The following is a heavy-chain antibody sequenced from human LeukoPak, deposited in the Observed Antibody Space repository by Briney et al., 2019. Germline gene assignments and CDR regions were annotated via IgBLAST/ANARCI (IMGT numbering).Heavy chain of an antibody. CDR1: GFTFSAYW. Sequence: GGSLRLSCAASGFTFSAYWIHWVRQPPGKGLVWVSVINTDGSVTRYADSVKGRFTISRDNVKNTLYLQMNSLRAEDTAVYYCAGPSFDASAMGFDPWGQGTLSPSPQ. J-gene: IGHJ5*02. D-gene: IGHD3-10*01. V-gene: IGHV3-74*01. CDR3: AGPSFDASAMGFDP. CDR2: INTDGSVT.